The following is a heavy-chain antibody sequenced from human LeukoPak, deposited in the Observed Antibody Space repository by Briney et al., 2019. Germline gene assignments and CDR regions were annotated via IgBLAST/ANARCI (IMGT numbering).Heavy chain of an antibody. CDR3: ARSSAHSSSWSFDY. CDR2: IYYSGST. V-gene: IGHV4-59*12. D-gene: IGHD6-13*01. Sequence: SETLSLTCTVSGGSISSYYWSWIRQPPGKGLEWIGYIYYSGSTYYNPSLKSRVTISVDTSKNQFSLKLSSVTAADTAVYYCARSSAHSSSWSFDYWGQGTLVTVSS. CDR1: GGSISSYY. J-gene: IGHJ4*02.